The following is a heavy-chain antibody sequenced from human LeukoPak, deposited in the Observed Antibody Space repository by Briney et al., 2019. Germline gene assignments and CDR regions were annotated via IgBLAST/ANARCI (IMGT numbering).Heavy chain of an antibody. J-gene: IGHJ4*02. CDR2: IYTSGST. D-gene: IGHD3-10*01. Sequence: PSETLSLTCTVSGGSISSYYWSWIRQPAGKGLEWIGRIYTSGSTNYNPSLKSRVTMSVDTSKNQFSLKLSSVTAADTAVYYCARDGSYYYGSGSYYNVGWGPFDYWGQGTLVTVSS. CDR1: GGSISSYY. CDR3: ARDGSYYYGSGSYYNVGWGPFDY. V-gene: IGHV4-4*07.